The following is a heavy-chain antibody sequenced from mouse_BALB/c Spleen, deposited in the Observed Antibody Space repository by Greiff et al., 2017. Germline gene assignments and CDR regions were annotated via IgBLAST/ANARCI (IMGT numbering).Heavy chain of an antibody. CDR3: ARDTQITTVVASWYIDV. V-gene: IGHV7-3*02. J-gene: IGHJ1*01. CDR2: IRNKANGYTA. Sequence: EVQGVESGGGLVQPGGSLRLSCATSGFTFTDYYMSWVRQPPGKALEWLGFIRNKANGYTAEYSASVKGRFTISRDNSQSILYLQMNTLRAEDSATYYCARDTQITTVVASWYIDVWGAGTTVTVSS. CDR1: GFTFTDYY. D-gene: IGHD1-1*01.